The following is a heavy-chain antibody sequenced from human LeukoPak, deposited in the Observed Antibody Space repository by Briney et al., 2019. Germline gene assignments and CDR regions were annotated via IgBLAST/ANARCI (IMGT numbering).Heavy chain of an antibody. D-gene: IGHD3-22*01. CDR3: ARHRGSPGMIVGSGSDY. CDR1: GYSFTSYW. J-gene: IGHJ4*02. CDR2: IYPGDSDT. Sequence: GESLKISCKGSGYSFTSYWIGWVRQMPGKGLEWMGIIYPGDSDTRYSPSFQGQVTISADKSISTAYLQWSSLKASDTAMYYCARHRGSPGMIVGSGSDYWGQGTLVTVSS. V-gene: IGHV5-51*01.